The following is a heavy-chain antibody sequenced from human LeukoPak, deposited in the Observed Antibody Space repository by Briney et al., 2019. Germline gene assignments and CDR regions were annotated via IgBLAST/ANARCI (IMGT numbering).Heavy chain of an antibody. V-gene: IGHV3-7*04. D-gene: IGHD3-22*01. Sequence: GGSLRLSCAASGFPFSSYWMNWVRQAPGKGLEWVANINQDGSEKYYVDSVKGRFTISRDNAKNSLYVQMNSLRAEDTAVYYCARSTKMGDYWGQGTLVTVSS. CDR1: GFPFSSYW. CDR2: INQDGSEK. CDR3: ARSTKMGDY. J-gene: IGHJ4*02.